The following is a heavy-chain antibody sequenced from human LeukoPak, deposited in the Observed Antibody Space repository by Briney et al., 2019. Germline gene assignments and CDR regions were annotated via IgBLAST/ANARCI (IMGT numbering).Heavy chain of an antibody. J-gene: IGHJ4*02. CDR3: ARDKVHDSDY. CDR2: IYYSGST. D-gene: IGHD2-21*02. CDR1: GGSISSYY. Sequence: PSETLSLTCTVSGGSISSYYWSWIRQPPGKGLEWIGYIYYSGSTNYNPSLKSRVTISVDTSKNQFSLKLSSVTAADTAVYYCARDKVHDSDYWGQGILVIVSS. V-gene: IGHV4-59*01.